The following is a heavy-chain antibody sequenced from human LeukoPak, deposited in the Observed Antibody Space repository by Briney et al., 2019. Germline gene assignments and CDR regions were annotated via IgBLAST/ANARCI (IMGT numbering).Heavy chain of an antibody. CDR1: GFTFSSYS. V-gene: IGHV3-21*04. CDR2: ISSSSSYI. Sequence: GSLRLSCAASGFTFSSYSMNWVRQAPGKGLEWVSSISSSSSYIYYTDSVKGRFTISRDNAKNTMYLQMNSLSGEDTAIYYCAKDIAASGLPRIFDFWGQGTLVTVSS. D-gene: IGHD6-13*01. J-gene: IGHJ4*02. CDR3: AKDIAASGLPRIFDF.